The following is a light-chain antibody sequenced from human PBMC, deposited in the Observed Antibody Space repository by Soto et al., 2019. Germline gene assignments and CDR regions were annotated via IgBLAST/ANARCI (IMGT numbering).Light chain of an antibody. J-gene: IGKJ3*01. Sequence: EIVMTQSPATLSVSPGERATLSCRASQSVSSNLAWYQQKPGQAPRLLIYGASTRATGIPARFSGSGSGTEFTLTISSLQSEDFAVYYCQQYNNWPPGTFGPGTQVDIK. CDR2: GAS. V-gene: IGKV3-15*01. CDR3: QQYNNWPPGT. CDR1: QSVSSN.